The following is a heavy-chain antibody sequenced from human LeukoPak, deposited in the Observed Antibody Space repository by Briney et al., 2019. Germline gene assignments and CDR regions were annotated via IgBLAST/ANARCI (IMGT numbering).Heavy chain of an antibody. CDR1: GGSISSTTYY. D-gene: IGHD3-22*01. CDR3: AETTPFFYDSSGVPGYYFDH. J-gene: IGHJ4*02. CDR2: IYYSGST. Sequence: SETLSLTCTVSGGSISSTTYYWGWIRQPPGKGLEWIGSIYYSGSTYYNPSLKSRVTISVDTSKKQVSLKLNSVTAADTAVYYCAETTPFFYDSSGVPGYYFDHWGQGTLVTVSS. V-gene: IGHV4-39*01.